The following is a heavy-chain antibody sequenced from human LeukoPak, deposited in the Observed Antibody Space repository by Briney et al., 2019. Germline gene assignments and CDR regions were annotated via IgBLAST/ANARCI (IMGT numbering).Heavy chain of an antibody. J-gene: IGHJ5*02. CDR1: GGSISSYY. V-gene: IGHV4-59*01. CDR2: IYYSGST. D-gene: IGHD1-1*01. CDR3: ARVKGLERRWFDP. Sequence: SETLSLTCTVSGGSISSYYWLWIRQPTGKGLVGIGYIYYSGSTNYNLSLKCRVTISVDTSKNQFSLKLSSVTAADTAVYYCARVKGLERRWFDPWGQGTLVTVSS.